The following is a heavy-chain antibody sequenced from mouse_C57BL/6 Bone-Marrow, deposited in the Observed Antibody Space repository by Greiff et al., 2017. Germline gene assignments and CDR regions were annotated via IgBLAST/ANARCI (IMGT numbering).Heavy chain of an antibody. CDR1: GYTFTDYN. CDR3: ARRPDDYGPYAMDY. CDR2: INPNNGGT. J-gene: IGHJ4*01. Sequence: EVQLQESGPELVKPGASVKMSCKASGYTFTDYNMHWVKQSHGKSLEWIGYINPNNGGTSYNQKFKGKATLTVNKSSSTAYMALRSLTSEDSAVYYCARRPDDYGPYAMDYWGQGTSVTVSS. V-gene: IGHV1-22*01. D-gene: IGHD1-1*01.